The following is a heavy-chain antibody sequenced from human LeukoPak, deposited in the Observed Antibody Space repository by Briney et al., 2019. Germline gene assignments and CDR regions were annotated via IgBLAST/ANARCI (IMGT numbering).Heavy chain of an antibody. CDR3: ARVPARIAVSAKGVHMDV. V-gene: IGHV4-4*07. Sequence: SETLSLTCTVSGGSISSYYWSWIRQPAGKGLEWIGRIYTSGSTNYNPSLKSRVTMSVDTSKNQFSLKLSSVTAADTAVYYCARVPARIAVSAKGVHMDVWGKGTTVTVSS. CDR1: GGSISSYY. CDR2: IYTSGST. D-gene: IGHD6-19*01. J-gene: IGHJ6*03.